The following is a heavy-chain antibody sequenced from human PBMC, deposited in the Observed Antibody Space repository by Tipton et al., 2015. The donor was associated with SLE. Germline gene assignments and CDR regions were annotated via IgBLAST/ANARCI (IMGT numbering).Heavy chain of an antibody. Sequence: QLVQSGAEVKKPGESLRISCKGSGYSFTSYWITWVRQMPGKGLEWMGRIDPSDSYTNYSPSFQGHVTISVDKSISTAYLQWSSLKASDTAMYYCTRHGSDYDDYGSFDVWGQGTMVTVSS. J-gene: IGHJ3*01. V-gene: IGHV5-10-1*01. CDR3: TRHGSDYDDYGSFDV. CDR2: IDPSDSYT. CDR1: GYSFTSYW. D-gene: IGHD4-17*01.